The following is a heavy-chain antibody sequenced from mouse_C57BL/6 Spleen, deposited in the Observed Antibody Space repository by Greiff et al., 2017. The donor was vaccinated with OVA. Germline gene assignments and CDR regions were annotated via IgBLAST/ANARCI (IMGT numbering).Heavy chain of an antibody. J-gene: IGHJ3*01. CDR3: AKGGNYDRGAWFSY. CDR2: IHPSDSDT. D-gene: IGHD2-4*01. Sequence: VQLQQPGAELVKPGASVKVSCKASGYTFTSYWMHWVKQRPGQGLEWIGRIHPSDSDTNYNQKFKGKATLTVDKSSSTAYMQLSSLTSEDSAVYYLAKGGNYDRGAWFSYWGQGTLVTVSA. V-gene: IGHV1-74*01. CDR1: GYTFTSYW.